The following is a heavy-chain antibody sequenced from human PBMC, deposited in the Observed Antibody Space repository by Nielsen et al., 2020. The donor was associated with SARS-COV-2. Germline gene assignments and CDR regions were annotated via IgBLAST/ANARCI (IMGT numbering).Heavy chain of an antibody. V-gene: IGHV3-64*01. Sequence: GESLKISCAASGFTLSSYAMHWVRQAPGKGLEYVSAISSNGGSTYYANSVKGRFTISRDNSKNTLYLQMGSLRAEDMAVYYCARTMMIRGVMSDYYYYGMDVWGQGTTVTVSS. CDR3: ARTMMIRGVMSDYYYYGMDV. CDR2: ISSNGGST. D-gene: IGHD3-10*01. J-gene: IGHJ6*02. CDR1: GFTLSSYA.